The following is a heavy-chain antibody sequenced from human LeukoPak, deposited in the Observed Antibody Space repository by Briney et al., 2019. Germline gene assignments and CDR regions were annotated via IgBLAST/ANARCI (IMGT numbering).Heavy chain of an antibody. CDR1: GGSISSSSYY. J-gene: IGHJ4*02. CDR3: ARHGSIATGAFTH. D-gene: IGHD6-13*01. Sequence: SETLSLTCTVSGGSISSSSYYWGWIRQPPGKGLEWIGSIYYSGSTYYNPSLKSRVTISVDASKNQFSLKLGSVTAADTAVYYCARHGSIATGAFTHWGQGTLVTVSS. CDR2: IYYSGST. V-gene: IGHV4-39*01.